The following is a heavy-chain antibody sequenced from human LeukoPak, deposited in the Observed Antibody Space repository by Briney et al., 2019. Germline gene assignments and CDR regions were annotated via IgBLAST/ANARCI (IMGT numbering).Heavy chain of an antibody. CDR2: INPNSGGT. CDR1: GYTFTGYY. CDR3: ARVSKWELLRLVY. D-gene: IGHD1-26*01. J-gene: IGHJ4*02. V-gene: IGHV1-2*02. Sequence: ASVKVSCKASGYTFTGYYMHWVRQAPGQGLEWMGWINPNSGGTNYAQRFQGRVTMTRDTSISTAYMELSRLRSDDTAVYYCARVSKWELLRLVYWGQGTLVTVSS.